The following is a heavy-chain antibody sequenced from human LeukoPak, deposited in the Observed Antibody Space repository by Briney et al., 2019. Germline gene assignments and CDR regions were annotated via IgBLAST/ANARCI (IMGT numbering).Heavy chain of an antibody. CDR1: GGSISSYY. D-gene: IGHD6-13*01. J-gene: IGHJ4*02. CDR3: ARGSSSSYLYFDF. V-gene: IGHV4-59*12. Sequence: NPSETLSLTCTVSGGSISSYYWSWIRQPPGKGLEWIGYIYYSGSTNYNPSLKSRVTISVDKSKNQFSLKLSSVTAADTAVYYCARGSSSSYLYFDFWGQGTLVTVSS. CDR2: IYYSGST.